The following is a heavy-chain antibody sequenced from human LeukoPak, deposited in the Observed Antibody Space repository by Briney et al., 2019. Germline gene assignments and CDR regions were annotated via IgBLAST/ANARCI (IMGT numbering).Heavy chain of an antibody. D-gene: IGHD6-19*01. V-gene: IGHV3-66*01. CDR2: IYSGGST. J-gene: IGHJ4*02. CDR3: ARDSSSGWSDY. Sequence: GGSLRLSCAASGLTVSSNYMSWVRQAPGKGLEWVSVIYSGGSTYYADSVKGRFTISRDNSKNTLYLQMNSLRAEDTAVYYCARDSSSGWSDYWGQGTLVTVSS. CDR1: GLTVSSNY.